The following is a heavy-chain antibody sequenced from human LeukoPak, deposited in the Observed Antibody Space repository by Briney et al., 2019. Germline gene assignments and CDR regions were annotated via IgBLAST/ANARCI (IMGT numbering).Heavy chain of an antibody. D-gene: IGHD6-19*01. CDR2: MNPNSGNT. Sequence: ASVKVSCKASGYTFTSYDINWVRQATGQGLEWMGWMNPNSGNTGYAQKFQGRVTMTRNTSISTAYMELSSLRSEDTAVYYCARGAVAENWFDPWGQGTLVTVSS. CDR1: GYTFTSYD. V-gene: IGHV1-8*01. CDR3: ARGAVAENWFDP. J-gene: IGHJ5*02.